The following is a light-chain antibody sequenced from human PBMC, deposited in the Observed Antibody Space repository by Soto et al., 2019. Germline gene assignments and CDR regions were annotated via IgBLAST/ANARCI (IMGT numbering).Light chain of an antibody. CDR1: QTVIRNY. CDR3: QQHGTSPIT. CDR2: GAS. Sequence: EIVMTQSPATLSVSPVERATLSCMASQTVIRNYLAWHQQKPGQTPRLLVYGASSRATGIPDRFSGSGSGTDFTLTISRLEPEDFAVYYCQQHGTSPITFGQGTDWRL. J-gene: IGKJ5*01. V-gene: IGKV3-20*01.